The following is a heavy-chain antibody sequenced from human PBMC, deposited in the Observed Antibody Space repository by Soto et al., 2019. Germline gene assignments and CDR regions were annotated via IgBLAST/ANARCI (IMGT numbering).Heavy chain of an antibody. CDR1: GGTFSSYA. J-gene: IGHJ4*02. V-gene: IGHV1-69*12. CDR2: IVPIVDTS. CDR3: VRVVAIPGYPDN. D-gene: IGHD5-12*01. Sequence: QVQLVQSGAEVRQPASSVKVSCKTSGGTFSSYAISWVRQAPGQGLEWMGGIVPIVDTSTYAQKFQGRVTSTADEHTSTVYMELSSLRSDDTAVYYCVRVVAIPGYPDNWGQGTLVTVSS.